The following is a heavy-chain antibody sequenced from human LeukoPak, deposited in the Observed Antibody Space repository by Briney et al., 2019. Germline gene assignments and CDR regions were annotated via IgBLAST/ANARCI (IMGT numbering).Heavy chain of an antibody. CDR1: GYTFTSYG. Sequence: SSVPVSCKASGYTFTSYGISWVRQAAGQGVEGMGWISAYNGNTNYAQKLQGRVTMTTDTSTSTAYMELRSLRSDVTAVYYCARDLTPHYDILTGYPDAFDIWGQGTMVTVSS. CDR3: ARDLTPHYDILTGYPDAFDI. D-gene: IGHD3-9*01. J-gene: IGHJ3*02. CDR2: ISAYNGNT. V-gene: IGHV1-18*01.